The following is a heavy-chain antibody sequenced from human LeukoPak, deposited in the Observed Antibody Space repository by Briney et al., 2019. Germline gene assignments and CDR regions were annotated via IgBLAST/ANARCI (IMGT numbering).Heavy chain of an antibody. CDR1: GFTFSSYA. Sequence: GGSLRLSCAASGFTFSSYAMSWVRQAPGKGLEWVANIKQDGSEKYYVDSVKGRFTISRDNAKNSLYLQMNSLRAEDTAVYYCARAVGRLYYYDSSEGLDAFDIWGQGTMVTVSS. CDR2: IKQDGSEK. CDR3: ARAVGRLYYYDSSEGLDAFDI. D-gene: IGHD3-22*01. J-gene: IGHJ3*02. V-gene: IGHV3-7*03.